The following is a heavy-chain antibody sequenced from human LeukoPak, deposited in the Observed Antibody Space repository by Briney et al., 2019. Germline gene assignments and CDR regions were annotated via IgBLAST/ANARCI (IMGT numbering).Heavy chain of an antibody. Sequence: SVKVSCKASGGTFSSYAISWVRQAPGQGLEWMGGIIPIFGTANYAQKFQGRVTITADKSTSTAYMELSSLRSEDTAVYYCARKAAGSPGGYFQHWGQGTLVTVSS. CDR2: IIPIFGTA. CDR1: GGTFSSYA. V-gene: IGHV1-69*06. D-gene: IGHD6-13*01. J-gene: IGHJ1*01. CDR3: ARKAAGSPGGYFQH.